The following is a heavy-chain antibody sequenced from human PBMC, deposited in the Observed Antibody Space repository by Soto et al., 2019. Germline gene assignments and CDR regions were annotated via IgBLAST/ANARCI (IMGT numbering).Heavy chain of an antibody. CDR2: IWANGINK. D-gene: IGHD3-16*01. J-gene: IGHJ3*02. V-gene: IGHV3-33*01. CDR1: GFPFTTYG. Sequence: GGSLRLSCAASGFPFTTYGMHWVRRAPGKGLEWVAVIWANGINKYYADSVRGRFTISRDNSKNTLDLQMNYLRAEDTALYYCVREGGPFDAFDIWGRGTMVTVSS. CDR3: VREGGPFDAFDI.